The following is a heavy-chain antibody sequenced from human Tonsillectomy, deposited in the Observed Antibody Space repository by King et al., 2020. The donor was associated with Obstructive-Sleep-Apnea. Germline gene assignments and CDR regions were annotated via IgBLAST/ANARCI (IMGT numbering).Heavy chain of an antibody. CDR2: IAYDGSNK. CDR1: GFTFSSYA. Sequence: VQLVESGGGVVQPGRSLRLSCAASGFTFSSYAMHWVRQAPGKGLEWVATIAYDGSNKYYADSVKGRFTISRDRSKNTLYLQMNSLRPDDTAVYYCARDRQPWGRTYYYGMDVWGQGTTVTVSS. CDR3: ARDRQPWGRTYYYGMDV. V-gene: IGHV3-30-3*01. D-gene: IGHD7-27*01. J-gene: IGHJ6*02.